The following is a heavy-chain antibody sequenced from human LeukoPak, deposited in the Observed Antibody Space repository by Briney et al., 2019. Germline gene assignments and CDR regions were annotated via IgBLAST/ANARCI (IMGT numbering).Heavy chain of an antibody. J-gene: IGHJ4*02. V-gene: IGHV1-2*06. CDR2: INPNSGGT. CDR1: GYTFTGYY. D-gene: IGHD3-22*01. Sequence: ASVKVSCKASGYTFTGYYMHWVRQAPGQGLEWMGRINPNSGGTNYAQKFQGRVTMTRDTSISTAYMELSRLRSDDTAVYYCARAQTSYYDSSGYYYSDYWGQGTLVTVSS. CDR3: ARAQTSYYDSSGYYYSDY.